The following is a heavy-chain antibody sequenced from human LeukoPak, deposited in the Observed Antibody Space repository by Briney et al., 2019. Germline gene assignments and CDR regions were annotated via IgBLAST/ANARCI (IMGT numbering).Heavy chain of an antibody. CDR2: IYYSGST. CDR1: GGSISSSSYY. V-gene: IGHV4-39*01. Sequence: SETLSLTCTVSGGSISSSSYYWGWIRQPPGKGLEWIGSIYYSGSTYYNPSLKSRVTISVDTSKNQFSLKLSSVTAADTAVYYCARQLYNWFDPWGQGTLVTVSS. CDR3: ARQLYNWFDP. J-gene: IGHJ5*02.